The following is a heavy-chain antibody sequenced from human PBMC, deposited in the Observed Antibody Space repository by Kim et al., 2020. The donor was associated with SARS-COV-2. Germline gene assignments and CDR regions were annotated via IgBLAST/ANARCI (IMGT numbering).Heavy chain of an antibody. Sequence: LKSRVTIAVDTSKNQFSLKLSSVSAAGTAVYYCARSLYCGGDCYSDWFDPWGQGTLVTVSS. CDR3: ARSLYCGGDCYSDWFDP. J-gene: IGHJ5*02. D-gene: IGHD2-21*01. V-gene: IGHV4-39*01.